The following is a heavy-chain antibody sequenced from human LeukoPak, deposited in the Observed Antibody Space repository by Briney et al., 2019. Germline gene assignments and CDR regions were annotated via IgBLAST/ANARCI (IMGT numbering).Heavy chain of an antibody. CDR3: AKGKDITIYSGAFDI. CDR1: GFTFISYG. J-gene: IGHJ3*02. Sequence: PGRPLRLSCAASGFTFISYGMHWVRQAPGKGLEWVAVISYDGSNKYYTDSVKGRFTISRDNSKNTLYLQMHSLRAEDTAVYYCAKGKDITIYSGAFDIWGQGTMVTVSS. V-gene: IGHV3-30*18. CDR2: ISYDGSNK. D-gene: IGHD1-26*01.